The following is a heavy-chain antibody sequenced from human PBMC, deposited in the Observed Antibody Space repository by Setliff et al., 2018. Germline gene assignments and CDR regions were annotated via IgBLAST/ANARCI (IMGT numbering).Heavy chain of an antibody. CDR3: AKRALTSTMVASGGDFDY. Sequence: GESLKISCAASGFNFGNYAMTWVRQAPGKGLHWVSSISGSGGFIYAADTAKGRFAISRGNSKNTVFLQMNSLRVEDTGIYYCAKRALTSTMVASGGDFDYWAQGTLVTVSS. J-gene: IGHJ4*02. V-gene: IGHV3-23*01. D-gene: IGHD3-10*01. CDR1: GFNFGNYA. CDR2: ISGSGGFI.